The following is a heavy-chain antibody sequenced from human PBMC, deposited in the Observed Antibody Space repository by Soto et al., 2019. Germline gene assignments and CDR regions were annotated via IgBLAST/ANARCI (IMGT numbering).Heavy chain of an antibody. CDR2: IIPIFGTA. D-gene: IGHD5-12*01. J-gene: IGHJ6*03. Sequence: SVKVSCKASGGTFSSYAISWVRQAPGQGLEWMGGIIPIFGTANYAQKFQGRVTITADESTSTAYMELSSLRSEDTAVYYCASGTLEMATLIHYYYCMDGWHKGTRVAV. CDR3: ASGTLEMATLIHYYYCMDG. V-gene: IGHV1-69*13. CDR1: GGTFSSYA.